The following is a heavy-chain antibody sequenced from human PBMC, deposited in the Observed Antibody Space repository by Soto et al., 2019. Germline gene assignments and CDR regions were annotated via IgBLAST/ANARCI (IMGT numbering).Heavy chain of an antibody. D-gene: IGHD3-16*01. CDR2: IYYSGST. J-gene: IGHJ4*02. CDR1: GGSISSSSYY. V-gene: IGHV4-39*01. Sequence: SLTCTVSGGSISSSSYYWGWIRQPPGKGLEWIGSIYYSGSTYYNPSLKSRVTISVDTSKNQFSLKLSSVTAADTAVYYCARQGLRWYSYFDYWGQGPLVTVSS. CDR3: ARQGLRWYSYFDY.